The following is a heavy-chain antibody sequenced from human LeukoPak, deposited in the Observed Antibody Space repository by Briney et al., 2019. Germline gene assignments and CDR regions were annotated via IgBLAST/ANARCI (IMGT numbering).Heavy chain of an antibody. CDR2: IYYSGST. Sequence: SQTLSLTCTVSGGSISSGDYYWSWIRQPPGKGLEWLGYIYYSGSTYYNPSLKSRVTISVDTSKNQYSLKLSSVTAADTAVYYCARAHITMIVVVGDDAFDIWGQGTMVTVSS. CDR1: GGSISSGDYY. V-gene: IGHV4-30-4*08. J-gene: IGHJ3*02. CDR3: ARAHITMIVVVGDDAFDI. D-gene: IGHD3-22*01.